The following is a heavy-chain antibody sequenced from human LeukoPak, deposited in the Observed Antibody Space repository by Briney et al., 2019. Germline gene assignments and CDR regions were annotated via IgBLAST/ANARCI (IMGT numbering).Heavy chain of an antibody. CDR1: GFTFSSYE. CDR2: ISDTGSTI. Sequence: PGGSLRLSCAASGFTFSSYELNWVRQAPGKGLEWVSYISDTGSTIYYADSVEGRFTISRDNAKNSLYLQMNSLRAEDTAVYYCAKDRGNYILPPDAFDIWGQGTMVTVSS. CDR3: AKDRGNYILPPDAFDI. J-gene: IGHJ3*02. D-gene: IGHD1-7*01. V-gene: IGHV3-48*03.